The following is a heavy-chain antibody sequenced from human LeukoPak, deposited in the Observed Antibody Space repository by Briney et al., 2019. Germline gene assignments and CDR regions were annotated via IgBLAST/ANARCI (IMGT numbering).Heavy chain of an antibody. CDR3: ARDQEGPGWFGAFDI. V-gene: IGHV1-18*01. CDR1: GYTFTSYG. CDR2: ISAYNGNT. J-gene: IGHJ3*02. D-gene: IGHD3-16*01. Sequence: ASVKVSCKASGYTFTSYGISWVRQAPGQGLEWMGWISAYNGNTNYAQKLQGRVTMTTDTSTSTAYMELRSLRSDDTAVYYCARDQEGPGWFGAFDIWGQGTMVTVSS.